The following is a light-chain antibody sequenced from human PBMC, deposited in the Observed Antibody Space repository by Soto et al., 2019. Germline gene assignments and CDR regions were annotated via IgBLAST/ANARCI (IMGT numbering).Light chain of an antibody. CDR2: GNN. CDR1: SSNIGSNT. J-gene: IGLJ2*01. CDR3: AAWDDSLNGLVV. Sequence: QSVLTQPPSASGTPGQRVTISCSGSSSNIGSNTVNWYQQLPGTAPKLLIYGNNHRPSGVPDRFSGSKSGTSASLAISGLQSEDEADYHCAAWDDSLNGLVVFGGGTKVTVL. V-gene: IGLV1-44*01.